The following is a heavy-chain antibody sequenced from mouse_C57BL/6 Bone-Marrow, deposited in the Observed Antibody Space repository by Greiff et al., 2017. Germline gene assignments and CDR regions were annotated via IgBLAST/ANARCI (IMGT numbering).Heavy chain of an antibody. Sequence: VQLQQSGPELVKPGASVKISCKASGYSFTSYYIHWVKQRPGQGLEWIGWIYPGSGNTKYNEKFKGKATLTADTSSSTAYMQLSSLTSEDSAVYYCARGVVDYFDYWGQGTTLTVSS. CDR1: GYSFTSYY. V-gene: IGHV1-66*01. J-gene: IGHJ2*01. CDR2: IYPGSGNT. CDR3: ARGVVDYFDY. D-gene: IGHD1-1*01.